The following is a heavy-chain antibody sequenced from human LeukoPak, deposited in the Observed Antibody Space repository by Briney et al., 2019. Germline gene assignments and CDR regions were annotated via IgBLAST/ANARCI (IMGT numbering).Heavy chain of an antibody. CDR1: GFTFSSYD. V-gene: IGHV3-13*01. Sequence: GGSLRLSCAASGFTFSSYDMHWVRQATGKGLEWVSAIGTAGDTYYPGSVKGRFTISRENAKNSLYLQMNSLRAGDTAVYYCARALPVLRYSGGYYGMDVWGQGTTVTVSS. CDR2: IGTAGDT. J-gene: IGHJ6*02. CDR3: ARALPVLRYSGGYYGMDV. D-gene: IGHD3-9*01.